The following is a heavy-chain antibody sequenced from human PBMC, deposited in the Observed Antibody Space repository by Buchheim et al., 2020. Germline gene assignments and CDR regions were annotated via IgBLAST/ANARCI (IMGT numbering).Heavy chain of an antibody. Sequence: EVQLVESGGGLVQPGGSLRLSCAASGFIFSSCEMNWVRQAPGKGLEWVSYISGGGSTIYYADSVKGRFTISRDNAQRSLYLPMNSLRAEDTAVYYCARVPGGHYYYGMDVWGQGTT. CDR2: ISGGGSTI. CDR1: GFIFSSCE. V-gene: IGHV3-48*03. J-gene: IGHJ6*02. CDR3: ARVPGGHYYYGMDV.